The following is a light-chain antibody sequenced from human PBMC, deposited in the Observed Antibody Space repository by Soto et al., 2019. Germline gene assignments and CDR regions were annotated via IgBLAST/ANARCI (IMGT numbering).Light chain of an antibody. CDR1: QDISNY. CDR3: QQYDDFPLT. CDR2: DAS. V-gene: IGKV1-33*01. Sequence: DIEMTQSPSSLSASVGDRVTITCQASQDISNYLNWYQQKTGRAPKLLIYDASNLESGVSSRFSGSRSGTDFSLTINSLQPDDFATYYCQQYDDFPLTFGQGTRLE. J-gene: IGKJ5*01.